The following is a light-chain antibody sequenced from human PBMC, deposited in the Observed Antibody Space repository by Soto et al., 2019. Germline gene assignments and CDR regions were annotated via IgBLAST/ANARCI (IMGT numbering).Light chain of an antibody. CDR1: QSVSSY. J-gene: IGKJ1*01. Sequence: VSSTTGEGATLSCRASQSVSSYLAWYQQKPGQAPRLLIYDASNRATGIPARFSGSGSGTDFTLTISSLEPEDFALYYCQQSDNWPRTFAQGTKVDI. CDR2: DAS. CDR3: QQSDNWPRT. V-gene: IGKV3-11*01.